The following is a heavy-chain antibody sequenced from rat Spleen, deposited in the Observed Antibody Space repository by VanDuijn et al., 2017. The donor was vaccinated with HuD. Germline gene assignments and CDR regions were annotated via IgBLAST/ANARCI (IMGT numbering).Heavy chain of an antibody. J-gene: IGHJ4*01. D-gene: IGHD3-4*01. CDR1: GFSLISYA. Sequence: QVQLKESGPGLVQPSRTLSLTCTVSGFSLISYAVNWVRQPPGKGLEWMGGIWGDGSTDYNSALKSRLSISRDTSKSQVFLKMNSQKTEDTAIYPCTRFSVNPYVMDAWAQGASVTVSS. CDR2: IWGDGST. CDR3: TRFSVNPYVMDA. V-gene: IGHV2-15*01.